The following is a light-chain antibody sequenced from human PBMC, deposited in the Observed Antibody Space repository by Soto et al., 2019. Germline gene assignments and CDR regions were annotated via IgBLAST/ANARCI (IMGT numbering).Light chain of an antibody. V-gene: IGKV3-20*01. CDR2: GAS. CDR3: QHYGSSRT. Sequence: EIALTQSPGTLSLSPGERATLSCRASQSVDSRYLAWYQQKPGQAPRLLIYGASSRATAIPDRFSGSGSGADFTLTISRLEPEDCAVYYCQHYGSSRTFGQGTKVEIK. J-gene: IGKJ1*01. CDR1: QSVDSRY.